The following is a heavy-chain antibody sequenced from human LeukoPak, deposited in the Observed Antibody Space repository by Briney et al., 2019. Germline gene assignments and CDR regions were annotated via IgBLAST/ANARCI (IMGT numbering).Heavy chain of an antibody. CDR2: VYSTGSA. J-gene: IGHJ3*02. Sequence: SETLSLTCTVSSGSINSDGYYWSWLRQPAGKGLEWIGRVYSTGSANYSPSLESRVIISIDTFKNQFFLRLSSVTAAVTAVYYCARVYRRDGYNYDGFDIWGQGTMVTVS. CDR3: ARVYRRDGYNYDGFDI. V-gene: IGHV4-61*02. CDR1: SGSINSDGYY. D-gene: IGHD5-24*01.